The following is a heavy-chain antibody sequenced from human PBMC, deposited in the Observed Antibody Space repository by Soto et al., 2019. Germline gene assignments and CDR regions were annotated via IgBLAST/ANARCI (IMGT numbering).Heavy chain of an antibody. J-gene: IGHJ4*02. V-gene: IGHV3-23*01. CDR2: ISGSGGTT. CDR1: GFIFSNYA. D-gene: IGHD6-13*01. CDR3: AKDLQDSSTWFAGY. Sequence: EVQLLESGGGLVQPGGSLRLSCAASGFIFSNYAMSWVRQAPGKGLEWVSAISGSGGTTYYADSVKGRFTISRDNSKNTLYLQMSSLRAEDAAVYYCAKDLQDSSTWFAGYWGQGTLVTVSS.